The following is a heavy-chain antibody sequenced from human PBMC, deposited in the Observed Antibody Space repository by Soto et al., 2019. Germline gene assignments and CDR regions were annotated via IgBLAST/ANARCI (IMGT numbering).Heavy chain of an antibody. D-gene: IGHD3-10*01. CDR1: GGSISSYY. CDR3: ASITMVRGVIIENWFDP. Sequence: SETLSLTCTVSGGSISSYYWSWIRQPPGKGLEWIGYIPYSGCTHDNPSLKSRLTMSVDRSKNQFTLQLTSVTVEDTAVYYCASITMVRGVIIENWFDPWGQGTLVTVSS. V-gene: IGHV4-59*01. J-gene: IGHJ5*02. CDR2: IPYSGCT.